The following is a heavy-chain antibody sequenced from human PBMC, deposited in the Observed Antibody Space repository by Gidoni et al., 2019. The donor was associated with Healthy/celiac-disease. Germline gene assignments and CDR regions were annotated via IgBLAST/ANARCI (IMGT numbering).Heavy chain of an antibody. J-gene: IGHJ4*02. CDR1: GFTFSSYA. CDR2: ISGSGGST. CDR3: AKVYGDKRVTPFDY. D-gene: IGHD4-17*01. V-gene: IGHV3-23*01. Sequence: EVQLLESGGGLVQPGGSLRLSCPASGFTFSSYAMSWVRKAPGKGRGWVSGISGSGGSTYYADSVKGRFTISRDNSKNTLYLQMNSLRAEDTAVYYCAKVYGDKRVTPFDYWGQGTLVTVSS.